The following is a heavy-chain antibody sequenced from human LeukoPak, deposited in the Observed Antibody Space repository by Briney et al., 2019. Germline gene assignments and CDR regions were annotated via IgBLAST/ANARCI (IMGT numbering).Heavy chain of an antibody. J-gene: IGHJ4*02. CDR1: GFTFSSYS. CDR2: ISSSSSYI. CDR3: ARAPFMVTSSNHFAY. Sequence: GGSLRLSCSASGFTFSSYSMNWVRQAPGKGLEWGSSISSSSSYIDYAYSVKGRFPISRANAKNSLYLKMNSLRAEDTAVYYSARAPFMVTSSNHFAYWGQGHLVTVSS. D-gene: IGHD5-18*01. V-gene: IGHV3-21*01.